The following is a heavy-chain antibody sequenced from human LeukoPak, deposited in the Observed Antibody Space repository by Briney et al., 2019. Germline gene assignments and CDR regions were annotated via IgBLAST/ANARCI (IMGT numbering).Heavy chain of an antibody. Sequence: SQTLSLTCTVSGGSISSYYWSWIRQPPGKGLEWIGYIYYSGSTNYNPSLKSRVTISVDTSKNQFSLKLSSVTAADTAVYYCAGQQLVPRGYYYYYGMDVWGQGTTVTVSS. D-gene: IGHD6-13*01. J-gene: IGHJ6*02. CDR3: AGQQLVPRGYYYYYGMDV. CDR2: IYYSGST. CDR1: GGSISSYY. V-gene: IGHV4-59*01.